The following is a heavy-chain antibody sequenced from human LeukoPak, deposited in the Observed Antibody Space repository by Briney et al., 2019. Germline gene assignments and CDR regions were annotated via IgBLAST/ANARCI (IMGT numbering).Heavy chain of an antibody. V-gene: IGHV3-33*06. CDR1: GFTFSSYG. Sequence: PGRSLRLSCAASGFTFSSYGMHWVRQAPGKGLEWVAVIWYDGSNKYYADSVKGRFTISRDNSKNTLYLQMNSLRAEDTAVYYCAKDHCYGSGSQNWFDPWGQGTLVTVSS. J-gene: IGHJ5*02. CDR2: IWYDGSNK. CDR3: AKDHCYGSGSQNWFDP. D-gene: IGHD3-10*01.